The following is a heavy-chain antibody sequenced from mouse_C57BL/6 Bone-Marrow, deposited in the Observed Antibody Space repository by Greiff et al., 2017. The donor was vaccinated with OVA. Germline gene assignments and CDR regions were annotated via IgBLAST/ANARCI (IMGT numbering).Heavy chain of an antibody. D-gene: IGHD1-1*01. CDR1: GYTFTDYE. V-gene: IGHV1-15*01. J-gene: IGHJ2*01. Sequence: QVQLKESGAELVRPGASVTLSCKASGYTFTDYEMHWVKQTPVYGLEWIGAIDPETGGTAYNQKFKGKAILTADKSSSTAYMELRSLTSEDSAVYYCTRYYCGSSYGYWGQGTTLTVSS. CDR3: TRYYCGSSYGY. CDR2: IDPETGGT.